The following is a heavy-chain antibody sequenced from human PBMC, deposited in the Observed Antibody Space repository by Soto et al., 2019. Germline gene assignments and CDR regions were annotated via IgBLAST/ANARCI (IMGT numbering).Heavy chain of an antibody. J-gene: IGHJ5*01. V-gene: IGHV4-39*01. D-gene: IGHD6-25*01. CDR3: AGQTFTIAAASYGRSNWFDY. CDR1: GGSITSSSHF. Sequence: SETLSLTCSASGGSITSSSHFWGWVRQPPGKGLEWIGTIYFTGNTYYTPSLKSRLTMSIDTSKNEFSLRLNSVTAADTAVYYCAGQTFTIAAASYGRSNWFDYWGQGTLVTVSS. CDR2: IYFTGNT.